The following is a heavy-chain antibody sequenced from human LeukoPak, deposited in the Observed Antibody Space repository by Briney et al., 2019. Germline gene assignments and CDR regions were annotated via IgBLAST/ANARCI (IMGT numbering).Heavy chain of an antibody. D-gene: IGHD3-9*01. Sequence: GGSLRLSCVVSGFTFVSHGMHWVRQAPGKGLEWVAFIRYDGSLKYYADSVKGRFTISRDNSRNTLYLQMNSLRPEDTAVYYCARGPDYDILADYFDYWGQGTLVTVSS. J-gene: IGHJ4*02. CDR2: IRYDGSLK. CDR1: GFTFVSHG. V-gene: IGHV3-30*02. CDR3: ARGPDYDILADYFDY.